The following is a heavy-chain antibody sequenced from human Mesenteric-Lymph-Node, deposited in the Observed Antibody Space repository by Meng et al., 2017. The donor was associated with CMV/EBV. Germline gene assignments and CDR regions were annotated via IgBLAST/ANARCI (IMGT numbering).Heavy chain of an antibody. J-gene: IGHJ4*02. CDR1: GYTFTNYA. CDR3: ARGVLWFGELSPLGY. Sequence: SGYTFTNYAIHWVRQAPGHRLEWMGWIHAGNGNTEYSQRFQGRVTITRNTSATTADMELSSLRSEDTAVYYCARGVLWFGELSPLGYWGQGTLVTVSS. D-gene: IGHD3-10*01. V-gene: IGHV1-3*01. CDR2: IHAGNGNT.